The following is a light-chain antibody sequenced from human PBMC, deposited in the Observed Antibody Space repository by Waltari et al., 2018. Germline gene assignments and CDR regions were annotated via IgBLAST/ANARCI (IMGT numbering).Light chain of an antibody. Sequence: DIVMTQSPASLAVSLGEGATIHCQCGHNVLYRSNNKNYLAWYQHKPGQPPKLLISWTSTRESGVPDRFSGSGSGTDFTLTISSLQAEDVAVYYCQQYYTTPHTFGQGTKLEIK. CDR3: QQYYTTPHT. V-gene: IGKV4-1*01. CDR2: WTS. CDR1: HNVLYRSNNKNY. J-gene: IGKJ2*01.